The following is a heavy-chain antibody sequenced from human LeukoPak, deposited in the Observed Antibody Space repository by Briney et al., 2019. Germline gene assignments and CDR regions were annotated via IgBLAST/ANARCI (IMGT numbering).Heavy chain of an antibody. V-gene: IGHV1-24*01. CDR2: FDPEDGET. Sequence: ASVKVSCKVSVYTLTELSMHWVRQAPGKGLEWMGGFDPEDGETIYAQKFQGRVTMTEDTSTDTAYMELCSQRSENKAVYYCAVYWELGTRNFDYWGQGTLVTVSS. CDR1: VYTLTELS. D-gene: IGHD7-27*01. J-gene: IGHJ4*02. CDR3: AVYWELGTRNFDY.